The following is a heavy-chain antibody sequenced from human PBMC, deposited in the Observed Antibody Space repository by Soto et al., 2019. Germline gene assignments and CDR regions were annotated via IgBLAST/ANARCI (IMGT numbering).Heavy chain of an antibody. CDR3: ARDWPAAADIKFDF. Sequence: PSETLSLTCTVSGGSISSYYWSWIRQPPGKGLEWIGYIYYSGSTNYNPSLKSRVTISVDTSKNQFPLKLSSVTAADTAVFCCARDWPAAADIKFDFWGQGTLVTVSS. CDR1: GGSISSYY. D-gene: IGHD6-13*01. J-gene: IGHJ4*02. CDR2: IYYSGST. V-gene: IGHV4-59*01.